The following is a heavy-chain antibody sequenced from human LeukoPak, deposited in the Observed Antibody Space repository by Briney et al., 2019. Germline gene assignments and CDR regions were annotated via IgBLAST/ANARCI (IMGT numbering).Heavy chain of an antibody. Sequence: SGGSLRLSCSASGFTFSSYAMHWGRHAPGKGLEHVSAISSNGGSTYYADSVKGRFTISRDNSKNTLHLQMSSLRAEDTAVYYCVKDRYSSGWYGYFDLWGRGTLVTVSS. CDR2: ISSNGGST. CDR3: VKDRYSSGWYGYFDL. J-gene: IGHJ2*01. V-gene: IGHV3-64D*06. D-gene: IGHD6-19*01. CDR1: GFTFSSYA.